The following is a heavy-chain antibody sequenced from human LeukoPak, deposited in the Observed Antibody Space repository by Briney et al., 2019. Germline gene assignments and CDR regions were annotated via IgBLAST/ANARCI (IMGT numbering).Heavy chain of an antibody. CDR1: GGSISSYY. J-gene: IGHJ4*02. D-gene: IGHD4-17*01. CDR2: IYYSGST. Sequence: SETLSLTCTVSGGSISSYYWSWIRQPPGKGLEWIGYIYYSGSTNYNPSLKSRVTISVDTSKNQFSLKLSSVTAADTAVYYCARDNGYGDPFDYWGQGTLVTVSS. V-gene: IGHV4-59*01. CDR3: ARDNGYGDPFDY.